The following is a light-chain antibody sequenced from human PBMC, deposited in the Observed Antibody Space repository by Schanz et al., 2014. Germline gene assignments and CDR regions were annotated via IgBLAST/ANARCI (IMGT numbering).Light chain of an antibody. CDR2: DVS. Sequence: QSALTQPPSASGSPGQSVTISCTGTSSDVGGYNQVSWYQQHPGKAPKLMIYDVSNRPSGVPDRFSGSKSGNTASLTVSGLQAEDEADYYCCSYAGSYTWVFGGGTKLTVL. CDR3: CSYAGSYTWV. J-gene: IGLJ3*02. V-gene: IGLV2-8*01. CDR1: SSDVGGYNQ.